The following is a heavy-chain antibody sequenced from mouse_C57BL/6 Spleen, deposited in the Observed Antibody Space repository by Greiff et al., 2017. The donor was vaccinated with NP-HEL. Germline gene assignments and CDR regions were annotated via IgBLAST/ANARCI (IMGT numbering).Heavy chain of an antibody. Sequence: QVQLKQPGAELVKPGASVKMSCQASGYTFPRYWITWVKQRPGQGLEWIGDIYPGSGSTNYNEKFKSKATLTVDTSSSTAYMQLSSLTSEDSAVYYCAREDDYTWFAYWGQGTLVTVSA. V-gene: IGHV1-55*01. D-gene: IGHD2-4*01. J-gene: IGHJ3*01. CDR2: IYPGSGST. CDR1: GYTFPRYW. CDR3: AREDDYTWFAY.